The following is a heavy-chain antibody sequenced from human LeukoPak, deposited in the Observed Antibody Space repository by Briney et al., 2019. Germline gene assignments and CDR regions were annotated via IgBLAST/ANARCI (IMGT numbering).Heavy chain of an antibody. CDR2: IYYSGST. D-gene: IGHD3-22*01. V-gene: IGHV4-59*01. J-gene: IGHJ4*02. CDR3: ARWYYDSSGYFYYFDY. CDR1: GGSISNYY. Sequence: PSETLSLTCTVSGGSISNYYWSWIRQAPGKGLEWVGSIYYSGSTNYNPSLKSRVTISVDTSKNQFSLKLSSVTAADTAVYYCARWYYDSSGYFYYFDYWGQGTLVTVSS.